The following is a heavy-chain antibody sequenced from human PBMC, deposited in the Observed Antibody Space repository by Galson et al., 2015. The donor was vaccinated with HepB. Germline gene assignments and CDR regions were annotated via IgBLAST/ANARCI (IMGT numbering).Heavy chain of an antibody. V-gene: IGHV4-59*01. Sequence: SETLSLTCTVSGGSISSYYWSWIRQPPGKGLEWIGYIYYSGSTNYNPSLKSRVTISVDTSKNQFSLKLSSVTAADTAVYYCARYCSSTSCYRDWGQGTLVTVSS. J-gene: IGHJ4*02. CDR3: ARYCSSTSCYRD. CDR1: GGSISSYY. CDR2: IYYSGST. D-gene: IGHD2-2*01.